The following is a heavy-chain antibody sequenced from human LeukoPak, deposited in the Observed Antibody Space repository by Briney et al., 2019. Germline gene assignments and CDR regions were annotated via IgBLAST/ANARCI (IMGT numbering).Heavy chain of an antibody. Sequence: PSETLSLTCAVSGYSISSGYYWGWVRQPPGKGLEWIGSSNRTGSTHYNPSLKSRVTISVDTSKNQFSLKLTSVTATDTAVYYCARQYWTPGAFDIWGQGAMVTVSS. J-gene: IGHJ3*02. CDR1: GYSISSGYY. V-gene: IGHV4-38-2*01. CDR3: ARQYWTPGAFDI. CDR2: SNRTGST. D-gene: IGHD2-8*01.